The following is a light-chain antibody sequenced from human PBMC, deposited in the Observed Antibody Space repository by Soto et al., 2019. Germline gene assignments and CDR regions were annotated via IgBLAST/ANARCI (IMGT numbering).Light chain of an antibody. CDR1: QGISKY. CDR3: QKYNTAPWT. V-gene: IGKV1-27*01. CDR2: LAS. J-gene: IGKJ1*01. Sequence: DVEMTQSPSSLSASLGDRVTITCRASQGISKYLAWYQQKPGKVPRLLIYLASTLQSGVPSRFIGSGSGTDFILTISSLQPEDVATYYCQKYNTAPWTFGQGTKVEIK.